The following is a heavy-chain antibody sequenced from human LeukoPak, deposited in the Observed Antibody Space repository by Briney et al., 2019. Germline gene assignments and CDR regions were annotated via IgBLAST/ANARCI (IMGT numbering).Heavy chain of an antibody. CDR2: INPNSGGT. D-gene: IGHD5-12*01. CDR1: GYTFTGYY. J-gene: IGHJ4*02. V-gene: IGHV1-2*02. Sequence: GASVKVSCKASGYTFTGYYMHWVRQAPGQGLEWMGWINPNSGGTNYAQKFQGRVAMTRDPYINTAYMELSRLYYDATAVYYCARVRRGGYSGYAFDYWGQGTLVTVSS. CDR3: ARVRRGGYSGYAFDY.